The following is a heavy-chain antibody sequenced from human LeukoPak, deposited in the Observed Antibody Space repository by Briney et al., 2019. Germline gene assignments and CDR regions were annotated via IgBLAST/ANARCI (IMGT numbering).Heavy chain of an antibody. CDR3: AREGWDQRDTAAFDH. CDR2: INPNSGDR. J-gene: IGHJ4*02. D-gene: IGHD6-19*01. V-gene: IGHV1-2*02. CDR1: GYTFTGHY. Sequence: ASVKVSCKASGYTFTGHYMHWARQAPGQGLEWMGWINPNSGDRNSAQKFQGRVTMTRDTPISTVYMELSRLGPDDTAVYYCAREGWDQRDTAAFDHWGQGTLVTVSS.